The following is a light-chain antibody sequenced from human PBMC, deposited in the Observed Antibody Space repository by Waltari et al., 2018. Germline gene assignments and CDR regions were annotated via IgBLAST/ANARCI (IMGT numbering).Light chain of an antibody. CDR1: NSNIGNSP. CDR2: SEE. V-gene: IGLV1-44*01. CDR3: ASWDYRLNGIL. J-gene: IGLJ2*01. Sequence: QSVMTQPPSASGTPGQRVLISCSGSNSNIGNSPVNWYQQLPGAAPKVLIYSEERRPAGVHGRFSGSKSGASASLAITGLQSEDEADYYCASWDYRLNGILFGGGTRLTVL.